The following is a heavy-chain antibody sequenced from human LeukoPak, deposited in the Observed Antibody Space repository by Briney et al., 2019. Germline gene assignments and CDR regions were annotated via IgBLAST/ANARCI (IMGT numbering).Heavy chain of an antibody. CDR3: ARALSGSYFSLFFY. V-gene: IGHV3-7*01. J-gene: IGHJ4*02. CDR1: GFTFSSYE. Sequence: GGSLRLSCAASGFTFSSYEMNWVRQAPGKGLGWVANIKQDGSEKYYVDSVKGRFTISRDIPKNTLYLQMNSLRAEDTAVYYCARALSGSYFSLFFYWGQGTLVTVSS. D-gene: IGHD1-26*01. CDR2: IKQDGSEK.